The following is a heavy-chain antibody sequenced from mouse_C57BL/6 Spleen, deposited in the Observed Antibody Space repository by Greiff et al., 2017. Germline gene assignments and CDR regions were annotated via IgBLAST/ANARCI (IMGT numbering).Heavy chain of an antibody. J-gene: IGHJ2*01. CDR1: GYTFTSYW. CDR2: IYPGSGST. V-gene: IGHV1-55*01. Sequence: QVQLQQPGAELVKPGASVKMSCKASGYTFTSYWITWVKQRPGQGLEWIGDIYPGSGSTNYNEKFKSKATLTVDTSSSTAYMQLSSLTSEDSAVYYGARRWLRRDYFDYWGQGTTLTVSS. CDR3: ARRWLRRDYFDY. D-gene: IGHD2-2*01.